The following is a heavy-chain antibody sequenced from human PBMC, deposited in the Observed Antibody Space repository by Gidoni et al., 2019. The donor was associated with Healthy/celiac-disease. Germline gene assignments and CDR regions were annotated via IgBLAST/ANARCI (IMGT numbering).Heavy chain of an antibody. Sequence: QVQLQESGPGLVKPSETLSLTCTVSGGSISSYYCSWIRQPPGKGLEWIGYIYYSGSTNYNPSLKSRVTISVETSKNQFSLKLSSVTAAETAVYYCARERSRGYSGYEVCDYWGQGTLVTVSS. CDR1: GGSISSYY. J-gene: IGHJ4*02. CDR3: ARERSRGYSGYEVCDY. V-gene: IGHV4-59*01. CDR2: IYYSGST. D-gene: IGHD5-12*01.